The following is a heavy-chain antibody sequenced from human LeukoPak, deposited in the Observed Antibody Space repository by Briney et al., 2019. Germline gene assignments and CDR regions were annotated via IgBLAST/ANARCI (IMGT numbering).Heavy chain of an antibody. J-gene: IGHJ6*02. CDR1: GFTFSTYA. Sequence: PGGSLRLSCAASGFTFSTYAMTWVRQAPGKGLEWVSLISGGGGSTYYADSVKGRFTVSRDNSKNTLYMELNSLRVEDTAVYYCARGDCSSSSCSGFYGMDVWGQGTTVTVSS. CDR3: ARGDCSSSSCSGFYGMDV. D-gene: IGHD2-2*01. CDR2: ISGGGGST. V-gene: IGHV3-23*01.